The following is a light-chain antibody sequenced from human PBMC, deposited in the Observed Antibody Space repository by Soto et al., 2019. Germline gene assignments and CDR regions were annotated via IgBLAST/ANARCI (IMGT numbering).Light chain of an antibody. J-gene: IGLJ2*01. V-gene: IGLV2-14*01. Sequence: QSALTQPASVSGSLGQSITISCTGTSSDVGGYNYVSWYQQHPGKAPKLMIYEVSNRPSGVSNRFSGSKSGNTASLTISGLQAEDEADYYCSSYTPRSIVVFGGGTNLTVL. CDR3: SSYTPRSIVV. CDR1: SSDVGGYNY. CDR2: EVS.